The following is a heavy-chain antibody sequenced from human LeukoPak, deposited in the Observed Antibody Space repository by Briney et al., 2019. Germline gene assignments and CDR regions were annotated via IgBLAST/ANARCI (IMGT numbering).Heavy chain of an antibody. CDR1: GYTFTSNH. Sequence: ASVKVSCKASGYTFTSNHIHWVRQAPGQGLEWMGMIYPRDGSTSYAQKFQGRVTVTRDTSTSTVHMELSGLRSEDTAVYYCARDQESFDYWGQGTLVTVSS. CDR2: IYPRDGST. CDR3: ARDQESFDY. D-gene: IGHD5-24*01. J-gene: IGHJ4*02. V-gene: IGHV1-46*01.